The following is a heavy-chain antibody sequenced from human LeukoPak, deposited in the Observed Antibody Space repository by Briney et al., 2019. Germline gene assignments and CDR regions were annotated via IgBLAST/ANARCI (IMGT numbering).Heavy chain of an antibody. J-gene: IGHJ4*02. CDR2: INPNSGGT. Sequence: ASVKVSCKASGYTFTGYYMHWVRQAPGQGLEWMGWINPNSGGTNYAQKFQGRVTMTRDTSISTAYMELSRLRSDDTAVYYCARAREYDFWSGYMEYWGQGTLVTVSS. CDR3: ARAREYDFWSGYMEY. V-gene: IGHV1-2*02. CDR1: GYTFTGYY. D-gene: IGHD3-3*01.